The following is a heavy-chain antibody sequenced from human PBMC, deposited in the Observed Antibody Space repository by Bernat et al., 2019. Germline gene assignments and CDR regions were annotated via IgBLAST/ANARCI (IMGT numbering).Heavy chain of an antibody. Sequence: EVQLVESGGGLVKPGGSLRLSCAASGFTFSSYAMSWVRQAPGKGLEWVSAISGSGGSTYYADSVKGRFTISRDNSKNTLYLQMNSLRAEETAVYYCAKDLEYSYDSSGYPGYDYWGQGPLVTVSS. CDR3: AKDLEYSYDSSGYPGYDY. CDR2: ISGSGGST. D-gene: IGHD3-22*01. CDR1: GFTFSSYA. V-gene: IGHV3-23*04. J-gene: IGHJ4*02.